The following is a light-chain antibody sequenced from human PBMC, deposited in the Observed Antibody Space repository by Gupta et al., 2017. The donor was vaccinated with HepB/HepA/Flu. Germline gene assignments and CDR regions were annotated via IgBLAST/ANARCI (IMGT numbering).Light chain of an antibody. J-gene: IGKJ4*01. V-gene: IGKV3-15*01. Sequence: EVVMTQSPVSLSVSPGERATLSCRASQSVDTNLAWYQQKPGQAPRLLIYGACHRATGVPARFSGSGSGTDFTLTISSLQSEDFAVYYCQHENELPLTFGGGTKVDIK. CDR2: GAC. CDR3: QHENELPLT. CDR1: QSVDTN.